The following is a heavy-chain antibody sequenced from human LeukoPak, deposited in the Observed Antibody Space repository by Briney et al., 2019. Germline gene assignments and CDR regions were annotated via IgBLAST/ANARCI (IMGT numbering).Heavy chain of an antibody. CDR2: INHSGST. CDR1: GGSFSGYY. CDR3: ARDSAWIQLWSYYYYYYMDV. J-gene: IGHJ6*03. V-gene: IGHV4-34*01. D-gene: IGHD5-18*01. Sequence: SETLSLTCAVYGGSFSGYYWSWIRQPPGKGLEWIGEINHSGSTNYNPSLKSRVTISVDTSKNQFSLKLSSVTAADTAVYYCARDSAWIQLWSYYYYYYMDVWGKGTTVTVSS.